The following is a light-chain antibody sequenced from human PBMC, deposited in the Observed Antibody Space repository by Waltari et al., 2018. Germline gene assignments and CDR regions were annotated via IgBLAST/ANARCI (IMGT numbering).Light chain of an antibody. V-gene: IGKV3-15*01. CDR2: GAS. CDR3: QHYHNWPPIT. Sequence: EIVMTQSPATLSVSPGERATLPCSASQSSSTNLASYQQKPGQAPRLLIYGASTRATCFPARFSGSGFGTEFTLTISSLRSEDFAVYYCQHYHNWPPITFGQGTRLEIK. J-gene: IGKJ5*01. CDR1: QSSSTN.